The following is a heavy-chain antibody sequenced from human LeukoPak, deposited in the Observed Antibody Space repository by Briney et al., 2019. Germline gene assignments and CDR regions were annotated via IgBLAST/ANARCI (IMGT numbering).Heavy chain of an antibody. Sequence: GSVKVSCKASGYTFTGYYMHWVRQAPGQGLEWMGWINPNSGGTNYAQKFQGRVTMTRDTSISTAYMELSRLRSDDTAVYYCARDYRAYSSVLMDYWGQGTLVTVSS. D-gene: IGHD6-25*01. CDR2: INPNSGGT. V-gene: IGHV1-2*02. CDR1: GYTFTGYY. J-gene: IGHJ4*02. CDR3: ARDYRAYSSVLMDY.